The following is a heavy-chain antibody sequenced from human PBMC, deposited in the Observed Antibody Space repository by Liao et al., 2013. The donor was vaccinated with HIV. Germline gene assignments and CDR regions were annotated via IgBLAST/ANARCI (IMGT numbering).Heavy chain of an antibody. Sequence: QVQLQESGPGLVKPSETLSLICSVSGDSMSTHFWTWLRQTAGEGLAWIGRIHNGGTSTYNPSLKSRLTMSVDSSQNQFSMSLSSVTAADTGFYFCARGRRGVRDGNWFDVWGQGILVTVTS. CDR2: IHNGGTS. V-gene: IGHV4-4*07. CDR1: GDSMSTHF. J-gene: IGHJ5*02. CDR3: ARGRRGVRDGNWFDV.